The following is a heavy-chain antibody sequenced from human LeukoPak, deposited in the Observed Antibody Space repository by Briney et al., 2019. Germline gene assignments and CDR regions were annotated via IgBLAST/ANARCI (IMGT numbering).Heavy chain of an antibody. CDR3: ARGSRYYDSSGYPRPYYFDY. D-gene: IGHD3-22*01. J-gene: IGHJ4*02. V-gene: IGHV1-69*13. CDR1: GGTFSSYA. CDR2: IIPIFGTA. Sequence: VASVKVSCKASGGTFSSYAISWVRQAPGPGLEWMGGIIPIFGTANYAQKFQGRVTITADESTSTAYMEQSSLRSEDTAVYYCARGSRYYDSSGYPRPYYFDYWGQGTLVTVSS.